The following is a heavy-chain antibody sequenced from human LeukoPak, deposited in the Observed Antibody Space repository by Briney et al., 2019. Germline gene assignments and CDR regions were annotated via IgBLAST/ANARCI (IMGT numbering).Heavy chain of an antibody. V-gene: IGHV3-74*01. Sequence: PGGSLRVFCEGSGFTFSNYWMHWVRQAPGKGLVWVSRIKSDGSDTTYADSVKGRFTISRDNAKNTLYLQMNSLRADDTAVYYCARASGTDGSGYVQIDYWGQGTLVTVSS. J-gene: IGHJ4*02. CDR3: ARASGTDGSGYVQIDY. D-gene: IGHD3-22*01. CDR2: IKSDGSDT. CDR1: GFTFSNYW.